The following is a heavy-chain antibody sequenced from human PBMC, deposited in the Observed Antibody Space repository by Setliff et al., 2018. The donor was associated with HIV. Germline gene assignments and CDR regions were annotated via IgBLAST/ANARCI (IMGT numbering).Heavy chain of an antibody. Sequence: SSVKVSCKASGGTFSTHAINWVRQAPGQGLEWMGGIIPIFGTTHYAQKFQGRVTITADGSTSTAYMELTSLRSEDTAVYYCARPQWELGVDYYAMDVWGQGTTVTVSS. V-gene: IGHV1-69*13. CDR3: ARPQWELGVDYYAMDV. CDR2: IIPIFGTT. J-gene: IGHJ6*02. D-gene: IGHD1-26*01. CDR1: GGTFSTHA.